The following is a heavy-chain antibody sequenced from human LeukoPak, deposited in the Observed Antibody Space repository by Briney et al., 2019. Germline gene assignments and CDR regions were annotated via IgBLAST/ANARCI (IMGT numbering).Heavy chain of an antibody. CDR3: ARALGVLMTLGWFDP. Sequence: PSETLSLTCTVSGGSVSGFYWSWIRQPPGKGLEWIGYMSNNGATTYNPSLKSRVTISIDMSNNHFSLTLKSVTAADTAVYYCARALGVLMTLGWFDPWGQGTLVTVSS. D-gene: IGHD4/OR15-4a*01. V-gene: IGHV4-59*02. CDR2: MSNNGAT. CDR1: GGSVSGFY. J-gene: IGHJ5*02.